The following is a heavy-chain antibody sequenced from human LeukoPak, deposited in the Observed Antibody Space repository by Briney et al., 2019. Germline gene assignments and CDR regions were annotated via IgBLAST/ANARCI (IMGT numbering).Heavy chain of an antibody. J-gene: IGHJ4*02. V-gene: IGHV4-59*01. CDR1: GGSISSYY. CDR2: IYYSGST. D-gene: IGHD3-3*01. CDR3: ARGAPLEWLLSTFDY. Sequence: SETLSLTCTVSGGSISSYYWSWIRQPPGKGLEWIGYIYYSGSTNYNPSLKSRVTISVDTSKNQFSLKLSSVTAADTAVYCCARGAPLEWLLSTFDYWGQGTLVTVSS.